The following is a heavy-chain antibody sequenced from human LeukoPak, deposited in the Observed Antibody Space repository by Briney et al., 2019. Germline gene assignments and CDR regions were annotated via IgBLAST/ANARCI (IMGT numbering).Heavy chain of an antibody. V-gene: IGHV4-34*01. J-gene: IGHJ4*02. CDR2: INYSGKI. Sequence: PSETLSLTCAVYGGSFSGYYWSWIRQPPGKGLEWIAEINYSGKINLNPSLESRVAISVDTSKSQFSLNLTSVTAADTAVYYCARHVGRRYYGSGSPPSPFDYWGQGTLVTVSS. D-gene: IGHD3-10*01. CDR1: GGSFSGYY. CDR3: ARHVGRRYYGSGSPPSPFDY.